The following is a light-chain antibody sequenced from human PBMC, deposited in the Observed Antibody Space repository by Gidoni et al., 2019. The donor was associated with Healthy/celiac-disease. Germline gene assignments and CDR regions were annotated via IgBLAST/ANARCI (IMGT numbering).Light chain of an antibody. J-gene: IGKJ3*01. Sequence: DIQMTQSPSSLSASVGDRVTITCRASQSISSYLNWYQQKPGNAPKLLIYAASSLQSGVPSRFSGSGSGTDFTLTISRLQPEDFASYYCPQSYSTPTFGPGTNVDL. CDR1: QSISSY. V-gene: IGKV1-39*01. CDR3: PQSYSTPT. CDR2: AAS.